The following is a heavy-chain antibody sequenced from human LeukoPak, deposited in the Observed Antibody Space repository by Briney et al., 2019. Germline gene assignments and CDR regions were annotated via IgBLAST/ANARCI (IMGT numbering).Heavy chain of an antibody. CDR1: GFTFSSYA. CDR3: AKMRGDILTGYYRGWLDP. D-gene: IGHD3-9*01. V-gene: IGHV3-23*01. Sequence: GRSLRLSCAASGFTFSSYAMSWVRQAPGKGLEWVSAISGSGGSTYYADSVKGRFTISRDNSKNTLYLQMNSLRAEDTAVYYCAKMRGDILTGYYRGWLDPWGQGTLVTVSS. J-gene: IGHJ5*02. CDR2: ISGSGGST.